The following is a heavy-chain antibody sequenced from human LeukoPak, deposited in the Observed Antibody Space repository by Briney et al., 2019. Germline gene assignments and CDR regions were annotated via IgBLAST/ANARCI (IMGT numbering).Heavy chain of an antibody. V-gene: IGHV4-59*11. J-gene: IGHJ4*02. CDR1: GGSMSSHH. D-gene: IGHD5-18*01. CDR2: MYDSVRT. Sequence: SETLSLTCTVPGGSMSSHHWSWIRQPPGKELEWIGYMYDSVRTKANPSLQSRLTLSADTSKNQFSLGLTSVTAADTAVYYCATIKRGNIYGYFDFWGQGILVTVSS. CDR3: ATIKRGNIYGYFDF.